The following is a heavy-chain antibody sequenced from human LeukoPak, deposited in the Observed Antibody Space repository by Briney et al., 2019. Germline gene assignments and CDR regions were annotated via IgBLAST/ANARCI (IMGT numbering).Heavy chain of an antibody. Sequence: SENLSLTCTVSGGSISSYYWSWIRQPPGKGLEWIGYIYYSGSTNYNPSLKSRVTISVDTSKNQFTLKLSPVTAADTAVYYCARHRGYNYGSLFYYYGSDVWGQGTTVTVFS. CDR1: GGSISSYY. V-gene: IGHV4-59*08. CDR2: IYYSGST. CDR3: ARHRGYNYGSLFYYYGSDV. J-gene: IGHJ6*02. D-gene: IGHD5-18*01.